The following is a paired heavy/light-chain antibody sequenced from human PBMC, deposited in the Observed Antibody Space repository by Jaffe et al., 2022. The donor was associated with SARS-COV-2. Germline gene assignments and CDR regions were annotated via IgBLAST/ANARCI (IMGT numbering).Heavy chain of an antibody. CDR1: GFTVSNNY. CDR3: ARSCGGGICYLYFDC. J-gene: IGHJ4*02. V-gene: IGHV3-66*02. CDR2: IYSGGST. D-gene: IGHD2-15*01. Sequence: EVQLVESGGGLVQPGGSLRLSCVAAGFTVSNNYMSWVRQAPGKGLEWVSVIYSGGSTYYADSVKGRFTISRDNSKNTLYLQMNSLTAEDTAVYYCARSCGGGICYLYFDCWGQGTLVTVSS.
Light chain of an antibody. CDR3: QQYNSYPWT. Sequence: DIQMTQSPSTLSASVGDRVTITCRASQSITSWLAWYQQKPGKAPKLLIYKASSLESGLPSRFSGSGSGTEFTLTISSLQPDDFATYYCQQYNSYPWTFGQGTKVEIK. J-gene: IGKJ1*01. V-gene: IGKV1-5*03. CDR1: QSITSW. CDR2: KAS.